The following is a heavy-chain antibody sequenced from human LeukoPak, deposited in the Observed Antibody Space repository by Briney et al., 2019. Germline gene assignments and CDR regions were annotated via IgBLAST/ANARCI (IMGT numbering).Heavy chain of an antibody. V-gene: IGHV4-39*01. J-gene: IGHJ3*02. CDR1: GGSISSSSYY. D-gene: IGHD4-17*01. Sequence: PSETLSLTCTVSGGSISSSSYYWGWIRQPPGKGLEWIGSIYYSGSTYYNPSLKSRVTISVDTSKNQLSLKLSSVTAADTAVYYCARPRFRRDYLDAFDIWGQGTMVTVSS. CDR3: ARPRFRRDYLDAFDI. CDR2: IYYSGST.